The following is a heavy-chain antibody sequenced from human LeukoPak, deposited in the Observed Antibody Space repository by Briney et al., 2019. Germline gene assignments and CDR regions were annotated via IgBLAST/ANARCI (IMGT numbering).Heavy chain of an antibody. CDR2: IKSKTDGGTT. V-gene: IGHV3-15*01. J-gene: IGHJ4*02. CDR3: TTHHYISAAGYEDY. D-gene: IGHD6-13*01. CDR1: GFTFSNAW. Sequence: GGSLRLSCAASGFTFSNAWMSWVRQAPGKGLEWVGRIKSKTDGGTTDYAAPVKGRFTISRDDSKNTLYLQMNSLKTEDTAVYYCTTHHYISAAGYEDYWGQGTLVTVSS.